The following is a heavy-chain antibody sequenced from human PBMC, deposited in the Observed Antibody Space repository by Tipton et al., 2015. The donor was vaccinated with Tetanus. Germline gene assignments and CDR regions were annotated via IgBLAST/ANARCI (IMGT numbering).Heavy chain of an antibody. D-gene: IGHD2-21*02. CDR1: GYSFTSYW. V-gene: IGHV5-51*01. CDR3: ARHRGSLVVTAIRKPWYFDL. CDR2: IYPGDPDT. J-gene: IGHJ2*01. Sequence: QLVQSGAEVKKPGESLKISCKGSGYSFTSYWIGWVRQMPGQGLEWMGIIYPGDPDTRYSPSFQGQVTISADKSISTAYLQWSSLKASDTAMYYCARHRGSLVVTAIRKPWYFDLWGRGTLVTVSS.